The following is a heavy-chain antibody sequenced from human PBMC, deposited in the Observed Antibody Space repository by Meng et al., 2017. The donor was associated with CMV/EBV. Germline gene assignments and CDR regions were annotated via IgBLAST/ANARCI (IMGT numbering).Heavy chain of an antibody. D-gene: IGHD3-22*01. CDR3: ARGQGRIVVNWFDP. CDR1: GFTFSSYS. V-gene: IGHV3-21*01. Sequence: GGSLRLSCAASGFTFSSYSMNWARQAPGKGLEWVSSISSSSSYIYYADSVKGRFTISRDNAKNSLYLQMNSLRAEDTAVYYCARGQGRIVVNWFDPWGQGTLVTVSS. CDR2: ISSSSSYI. J-gene: IGHJ5*02.